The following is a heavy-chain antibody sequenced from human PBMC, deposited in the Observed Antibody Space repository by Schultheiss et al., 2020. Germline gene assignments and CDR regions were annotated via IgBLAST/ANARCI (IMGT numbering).Heavy chain of an antibody. Sequence: SETLSLTCTVSGGSISGSRYYWGWIRQPPGKGLEWIGYIYHSGSTNYNPSLKSRVTISVDTSKNQFSLKLSSVTAADTAVYYCARGSGWLQLSYFDYWGQGTLVTVSS. D-gene: IGHD5-24*01. V-gene: IGHV4-39*07. CDR2: IYHSGST. CDR1: GGSISGSRYY. J-gene: IGHJ4*02. CDR3: ARGSGWLQLSYFDY.